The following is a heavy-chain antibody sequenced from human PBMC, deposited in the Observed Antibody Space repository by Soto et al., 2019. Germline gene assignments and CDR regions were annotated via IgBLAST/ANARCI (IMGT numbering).Heavy chain of an antibody. J-gene: IGHJ6*02. Sequence: GFRTRARAASGFSFSGDAMSWLHQASGKGLEWVSPVSGSGGSTYYADSVKGRFNIARVNSKNTLYLQMTSPRADDTAVYYCAKRRYHDSSRYQDSGMDVWGQGTT. D-gene: IGHD3-22*01. CDR2: VSGSGGST. CDR3: AKRRYHDSSRYQDSGMDV. CDR1: GFSFSGDA. V-gene: IGHV3-23*01.